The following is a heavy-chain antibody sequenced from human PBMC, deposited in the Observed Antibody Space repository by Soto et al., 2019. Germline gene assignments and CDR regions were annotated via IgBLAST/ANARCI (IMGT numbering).Heavy chain of an antibody. J-gene: IGHJ4*02. V-gene: IGHV2-5*02. CDR3: ARIRDSYGSIDY. CDR2: IYWDDDK. D-gene: IGHD5-18*01. CDR1: GFSLSTSGVC. Sequence: SGPTLVNPTQTLTLTCTVSGFSLSTSGVCVGWIRQPPGKALEWLALIYWDDDKRYSPSLKSRLTITKDTSKNQVVLTMTNMDPVDTATYFCARIRDSYGSIDYWGQGTLVTVSS.